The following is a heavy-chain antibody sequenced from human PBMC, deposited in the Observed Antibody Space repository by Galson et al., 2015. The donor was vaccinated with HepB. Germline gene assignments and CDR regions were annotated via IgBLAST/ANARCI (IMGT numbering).Heavy chain of an antibody. CDR2: INPSGGTT. V-gene: IGHV1-46*01. J-gene: IGHJ4*02. CDR1: GYTFTNYY. D-gene: IGHD2/OR15-2a*01. CDR3: AREDGISNIDY. Sequence: SVKVSCKASGYTFTNYYMHWVRQAPGQGLEWMGIINPSGGTTSYAQKFQGRVTMTRDTSTSTVYMELSSLRSEDTAVYYCAREDGISNIDYWGQGTLVTVSS.